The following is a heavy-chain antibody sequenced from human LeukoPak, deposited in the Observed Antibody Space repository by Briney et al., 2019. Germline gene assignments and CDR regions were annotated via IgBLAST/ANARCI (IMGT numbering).Heavy chain of an antibody. CDR2: ISWGGGST. D-gene: IGHD4-17*01. Sequence: GGSLRLSCAASGFTFDDYTMHWVRQAPGKGLEWVSLISWGGGSTYYADSVKGRFTISRDNSKNSLYLQMNSLRAEDTAVYYCARDPFGGVGDYNDAFDIWGQGTMVTVSS. CDR3: ARDPFGGVGDYNDAFDI. V-gene: IGHV3-43*01. J-gene: IGHJ3*02. CDR1: GFTFDDYT.